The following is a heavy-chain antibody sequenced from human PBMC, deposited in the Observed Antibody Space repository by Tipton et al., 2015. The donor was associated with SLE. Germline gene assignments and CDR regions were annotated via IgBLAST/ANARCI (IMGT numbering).Heavy chain of an antibody. Sequence: GLVKPSETLSLTCTVSGASVNSYFWSWIRQPAGKGLEWIGRIHISGSADYISSLKSRVSMSVDTSKNQFSLKLTSVTAADTAVYYCASGVISGWYDFDYWGQGSLVTVSS. J-gene: IGHJ4*02. CDR2: IHISGSA. V-gene: IGHV4-4*07. CDR1: GASVNSYF. D-gene: IGHD6-19*01. CDR3: ASGVISGWYDFDY.